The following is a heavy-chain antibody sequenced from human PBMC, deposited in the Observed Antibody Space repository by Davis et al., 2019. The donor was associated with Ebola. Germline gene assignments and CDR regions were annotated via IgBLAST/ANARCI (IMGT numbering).Heavy chain of an antibody. CDR3: AKEYGSGRYQFDY. CDR1: GFTFSSHG. J-gene: IGHJ4*02. Sequence: GESLKISCAASGFTFSSHGTHWVRQAPGKGLEWVAVIWYDGSNKYYADSVKGRFTISRDNSKNTVYLQMNSLRAEDTAVYYCAKEYGSGRYQFDYWGQGTLVTVSS. CDR2: IWYDGSNK. D-gene: IGHD1-26*01. V-gene: IGHV3-33*06.